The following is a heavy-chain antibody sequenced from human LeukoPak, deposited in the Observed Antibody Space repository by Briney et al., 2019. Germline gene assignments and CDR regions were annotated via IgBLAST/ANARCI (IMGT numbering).Heavy chain of an antibody. D-gene: IGHD3-9*01. CDR1: GYSFTSYW. V-gene: IGHV5-51*01. CDR3: ASGEVTYYDILTGSFDY. CDR2: IYPGDSDT. J-gene: IGHJ4*02. Sequence: GESLKISCKGSGYSFTSYWIGWVRQVPGKGLEWMGIIYPGDSDTRYSPSFQGQVTISADKSVSTAYLQWSSLKASDTAMYYCASGEVTYYDILTGSFDYWGQGTLVTVSS.